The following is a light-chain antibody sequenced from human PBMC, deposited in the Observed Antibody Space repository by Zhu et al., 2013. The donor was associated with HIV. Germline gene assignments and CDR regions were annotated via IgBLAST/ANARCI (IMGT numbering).Light chain of an antibody. CDR2: GAS. V-gene: IGKV3D-20*02. J-gene: IGKJ2*03. Sequence: IVLTQSPGTLSLSPGERATLSCRASQTVSSDFLAWYHQKPGQAPRLLIYGASSRATGVPDRFIGSGSGTDFTLTITRLEPEDFAVYYCQQRNNWPPSYSFGQGTKLEI. CDR3: QQRNNWPPSYS. CDR1: QTVSSDF.